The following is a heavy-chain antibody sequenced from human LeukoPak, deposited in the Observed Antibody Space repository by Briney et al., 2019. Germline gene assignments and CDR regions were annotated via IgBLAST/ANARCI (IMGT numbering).Heavy chain of an antibody. CDR3: AREKIAAAGSRVDY. J-gene: IGHJ4*02. CDR2: INPNSGGT. CDR1: GYTFTGYY. V-gene: IGHV1-2*02. Sequence: ASVKVSCKASGYTFTGYYMHWVRQAPGQGLEWMGWINPNSGGTNYAQKFQGRVTMTRDTSISTAYMELSRLRSDDTAMYYCAREKIAAAGSRVDYWGQGTLVTVSS. D-gene: IGHD6-13*01.